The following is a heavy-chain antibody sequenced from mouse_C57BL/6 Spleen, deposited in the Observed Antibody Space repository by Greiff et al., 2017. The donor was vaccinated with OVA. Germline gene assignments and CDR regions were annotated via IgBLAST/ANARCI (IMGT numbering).Heavy chain of an antibody. CDR3: ARDYYGSSDY. V-gene: IGHV1-26*01. D-gene: IGHD1-1*01. CDR2: INPNNGGT. Sequence: EVQLQQSGPELVKPGASVKISCKASGYTFPDYYMNWVKQSHGKSLEWIGDINPNNGGTSYNQKFKGKATLTVDKSSSTAYMELRSLTSEDSAVYYCARDYYGSSDYWGQGTTLTVSS. CDR1: GYTFPDYY. J-gene: IGHJ2*01.